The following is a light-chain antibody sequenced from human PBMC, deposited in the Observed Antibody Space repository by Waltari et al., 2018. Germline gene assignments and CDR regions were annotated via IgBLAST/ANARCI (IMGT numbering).Light chain of an antibody. V-gene: IGLV3-27*01. Sequence: SYELTQPSSVSVSPGQTARITGSGNVLAGKNARGFQQKPGQTPVLIIYKDTERPSGIPERFAGSSSGSTVTLTISGAQVEDEGDYYCYSATDNNLRVFGGGTKLTVL. CDR3: YSATDNNLRV. J-gene: IGLJ3*02. CDR1: VLAGKN. CDR2: KDT.